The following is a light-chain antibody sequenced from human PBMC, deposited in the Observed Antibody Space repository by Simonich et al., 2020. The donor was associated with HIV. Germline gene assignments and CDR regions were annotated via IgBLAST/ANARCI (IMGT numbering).Light chain of an antibody. V-gene: IGKV3-15*01. J-gene: IGKJ4*01. CDR3: QQYNAWPT. CDR1: QRVSSN. CDR2: AAS. Sequence: EIVMTQSPATLSVSPGERATLACRASQRVSSNLAWYQQTPGLAPRLLIYAASTRATGSPARFSGSGSGTEFTLVISSMQSEDFAVYYCQQYNAWPTFGGGTKVEIK.